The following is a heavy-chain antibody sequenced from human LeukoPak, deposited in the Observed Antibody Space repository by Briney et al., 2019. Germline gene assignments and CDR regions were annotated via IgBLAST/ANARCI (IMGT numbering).Heavy chain of an antibody. J-gene: IGHJ4*02. Sequence: GGSLRLSCAASGFTFSSYGMHWVRQAPGKGLEGVAVISYDGSNKYYADSVKGRFTISRDNSKNTLYLQMNSLRAEDTAVYYCAKAGRLHYYGSGSYYLMAHWGQGTLVTVSS. CDR1: GFTFSSYG. CDR3: AKAGRLHYYGSGSYYLMAH. V-gene: IGHV3-30*18. CDR2: ISYDGSNK. D-gene: IGHD3-10*01.